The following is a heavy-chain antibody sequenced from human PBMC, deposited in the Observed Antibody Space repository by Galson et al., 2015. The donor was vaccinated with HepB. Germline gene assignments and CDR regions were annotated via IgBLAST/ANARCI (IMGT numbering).Heavy chain of an antibody. CDR3: AREASGLLWFEKQSQYWHFDL. V-gene: IGHV3-30*04. CDR1: GFTFSSYA. J-gene: IGHJ2*01. CDR2: ISYDGSNK. D-gene: IGHD3-10*01. Sequence: SLRLSCAASGFTFSSYAMHWVRQAPGKGLEWVAVISYDGSNKYYPDSVKGRFTISRDNSKNTLYLQMNSLRAEDTAVYYCAREASGLLWFEKQSQYWHFDLWGRGTLVTVSS.